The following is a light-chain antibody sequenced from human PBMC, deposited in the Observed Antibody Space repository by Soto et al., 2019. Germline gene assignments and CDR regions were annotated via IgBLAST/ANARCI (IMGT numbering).Light chain of an antibody. CDR3: QQYGTSPPWM. V-gene: IGKV3-20*01. CDR2: GAS. Sequence: EIVLTQSPGTLSLSPGERATLSCRASQSVGSSYLAWYQQKPGQAPRLLIYGASSRATGIPDRFSGSGSGTDFTLTISRLEPADFAVYYCQQYGTSPPWMFGQGTKVEIK. J-gene: IGKJ1*01. CDR1: QSVGSSY.